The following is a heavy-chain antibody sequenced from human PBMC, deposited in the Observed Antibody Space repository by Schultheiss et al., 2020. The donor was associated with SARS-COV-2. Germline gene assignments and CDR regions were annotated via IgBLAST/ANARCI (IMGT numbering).Heavy chain of an antibody. CDR1: GGSISSGGYY. CDR2: IYYSGST. CDR3: ARDGTVTWFDP. Sequence: SETLSLTCTVSGGSISSGGYYWSWIRQQPGKGLEWIGYIYYSGSTYYNPSLKSRVTISVDTSKNQFSLKLSSVTAADTAVYYCARDGTVTWFDPWGQGTLVTVSS. J-gene: IGHJ5*02. D-gene: IGHD4-11*01. V-gene: IGHV4-31*03.